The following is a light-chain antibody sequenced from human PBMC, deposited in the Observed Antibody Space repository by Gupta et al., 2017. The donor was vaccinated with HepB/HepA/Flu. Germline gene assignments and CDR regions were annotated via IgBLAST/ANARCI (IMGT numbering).Light chain of an antibody. Sequence: DIQLTQSPSFLSASVGDRVTITCRASQGISSYLAWYQQKPGKAPKLLIYAASTLQSGVPSRFSGSGSGTEFTLTISSLQAEDLAAYYCQQLNSYPFTFGQGTRVEIK. V-gene: IGKV1-9*01. CDR3: QQLNSYPFT. J-gene: IGKJ5*01. CDR1: QGISSY. CDR2: AAS.